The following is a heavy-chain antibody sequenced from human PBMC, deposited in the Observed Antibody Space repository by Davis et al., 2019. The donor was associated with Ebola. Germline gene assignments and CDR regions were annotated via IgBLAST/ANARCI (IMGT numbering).Heavy chain of an antibody. CDR3: ARDHGDSSGYYYYYYYMDV. CDR1: GFTISSHS. J-gene: IGHJ6*03. Sequence: PGGSLRLSCAASGFTISSHSMNWVRQAPGKGLECVSSIGSTTNFIYYADSVKGRFTISRDNAKNSLYLQMNSLRAEDTAVYYCARDHGDSSGYYYYYYYMDVWGKGTTVTVSS. V-gene: IGHV3-21*04. CDR2: IGSTTNFI. D-gene: IGHD3-22*01.